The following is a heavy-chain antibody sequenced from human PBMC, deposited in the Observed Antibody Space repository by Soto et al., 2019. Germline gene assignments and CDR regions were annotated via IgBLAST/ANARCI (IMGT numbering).Heavy chain of an antibody. CDR1: GFTFSSYG. Sequence: QVQLVQSGGGVVQPGRSLRLSCAASGFTFSSYGMHWARLAPGKGLEWVAVIWFDGSNKYYADSVKGRFTISRDNSKNTLYLQMNSLRAEDTAVYYCARDFRQPYDFWSGPGPFDPWGQGTLVTVSS. J-gene: IGHJ5*02. D-gene: IGHD3-3*01. V-gene: IGHV3-33*01. CDR2: IWFDGSNK. CDR3: ARDFRQPYDFWSGPGPFDP.